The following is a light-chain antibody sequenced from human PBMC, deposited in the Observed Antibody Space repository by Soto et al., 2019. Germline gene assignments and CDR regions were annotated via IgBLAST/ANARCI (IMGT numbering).Light chain of an antibody. V-gene: IGKV2-30*01. CDR3: MPGSHWTST. J-gene: IGKJ5*01. Sequence: DVVMTQSPLSLPVTLVQLASISCRSSQSLVYSYVNTYLNWFQQRPIQSPRRLIDKVSNRDAGVPDRFSGSESGTDFTPKISTVEAEDVGVYYYMPGSHWTSTFCQGTHLEF. CDR2: KVS. CDR1: QSLVYSYVNTY.